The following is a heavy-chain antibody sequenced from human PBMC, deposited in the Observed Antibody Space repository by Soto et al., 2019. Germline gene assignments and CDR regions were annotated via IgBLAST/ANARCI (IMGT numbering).Heavy chain of an antibody. CDR2: IYLDDDK. D-gene: IGHD5-12*01. Sequence: QITLKESGPTLVKPTQTRTLTCTFSGFSLSTSGVGVGWIRQPPGKALEWLALIYLDDDKRYSPSLKSRLTITKETSKNQVVLTMTNMDPVDTATYYCAHVYGGYDNFDYWGQGTLVTVSS. V-gene: IGHV2-5*02. CDR3: AHVYGGYDNFDY. J-gene: IGHJ4*02. CDR1: GFSLSTSGVG.